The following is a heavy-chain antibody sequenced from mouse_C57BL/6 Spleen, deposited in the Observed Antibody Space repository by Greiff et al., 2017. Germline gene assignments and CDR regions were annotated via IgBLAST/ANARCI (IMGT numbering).Heavy chain of an antibody. D-gene: IGHD2-3*01. V-gene: IGHV1-58*01. CDR1: GYTFTSYG. J-gene: IGHJ1*03. CDR3: ARSDDGYYLWYFDV. Sequence: VQLQQSGAELVRPGSSVKMSCKTSGYTFTSYGINWVKQRPGKGLEWIGYIYIGNGYTEYNEKFKGKATLTSDTSSSTAYMQLSSLTSEYSAISFCARSDDGYYLWYFDVGGTGTTVTVSS. CDR2: IYIGNGYT.